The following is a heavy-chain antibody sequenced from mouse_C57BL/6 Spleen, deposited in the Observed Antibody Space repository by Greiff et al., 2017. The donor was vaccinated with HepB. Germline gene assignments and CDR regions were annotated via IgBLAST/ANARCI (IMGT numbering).Heavy chain of an antibody. Sequence: QVQLQQPGAELVKPGASVKLSCKASGYTFTSYWMQWVKQRPGQGLEWIGEIDPSDSYTNYNQKFKGKATLTVDTSSSTAYMQLSSLTSEDSAVYYCARGDYGSSYSYAMDYWGQGTSVTVSS. CDR1: GYTFTSYW. CDR2: IDPSDSYT. V-gene: IGHV1-50*01. D-gene: IGHD1-1*01. CDR3: ARGDYGSSYSYAMDY. J-gene: IGHJ4*01.